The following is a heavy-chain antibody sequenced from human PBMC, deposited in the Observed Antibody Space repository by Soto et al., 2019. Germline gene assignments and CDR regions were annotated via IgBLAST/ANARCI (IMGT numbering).Heavy chain of an antibody. Sequence: LRLSCAASGFTFSSYAMSWVRQAPGKGLEWVSAISGSGGSTYYADSVKGRFTISRDNSKNTLYLQMNSLRAEDTAVYYCAEDILTYYDFWSGYSFPDPFDYWGQGTLVTVSS. CDR2: ISGSGGST. D-gene: IGHD3-3*01. J-gene: IGHJ4*02. CDR3: AEDILTYYDFWSGYSFPDPFDY. V-gene: IGHV3-23*01. CDR1: GFTFSSYA.